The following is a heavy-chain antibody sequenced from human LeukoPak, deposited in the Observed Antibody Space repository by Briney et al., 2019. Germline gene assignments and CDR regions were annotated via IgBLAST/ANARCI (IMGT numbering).Heavy chain of an antibody. CDR1: GGSISSYY. Sequence: SETLSLTCTVSGGSISSYYWSWIRQPAGKGLEWIGRIYTSGSTNYNPSLKSRVTMSVDTSKNQFSLKLSSVTAADTAVNYCASETYYYDSSGSSPFDYWGQGTLVTVSS. CDR3: ASETYYYDSSGSSPFDY. V-gene: IGHV4-4*07. D-gene: IGHD3-22*01. J-gene: IGHJ4*02. CDR2: IYTSGST.